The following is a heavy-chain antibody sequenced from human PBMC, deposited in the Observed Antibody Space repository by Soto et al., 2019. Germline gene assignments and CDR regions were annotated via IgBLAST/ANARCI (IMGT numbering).Heavy chain of an antibody. CDR1: GFSFSSYW. CDR3: ARLQWPSKGAFDT. V-gene: IGHV3-7*03. Sequence: VGSLRLSCAASGFSFSSYWMSWVRQAPGKGLEWVANIRQDGSQIYYLGSVKGRFTISRDNAKNSLYLQMNSLRAEDTAVYYCARLQWPSKGAFDTCGQRTMVTVSS. J-gene: IGHJ3*02. CDR2: IRQDGSQI. D-gene: IGHD6-19*01.